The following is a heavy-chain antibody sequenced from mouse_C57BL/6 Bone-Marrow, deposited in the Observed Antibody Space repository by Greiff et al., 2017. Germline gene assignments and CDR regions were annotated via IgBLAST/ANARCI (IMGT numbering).Heavy chain of an antibody. CDR2: IYPGGGYT. Sequence: QVQLQPSGAELVRPGTSVKMSCKASGYTFTNYWIGWAKQRPGHGLEWIGDIYPGGGYTNYNEKFKGKATLTADKSSSTAYLQFSSLTSEDSAIYYCARYRLNYLDYWGQGTTLTVSS. J-gene: IGHJ2*01. CDR1: GYTFTNYW. D-gene: IGHD2-12*01. CDR3: ARYRLNYLDY. V-gene: IGHV1-63*01.